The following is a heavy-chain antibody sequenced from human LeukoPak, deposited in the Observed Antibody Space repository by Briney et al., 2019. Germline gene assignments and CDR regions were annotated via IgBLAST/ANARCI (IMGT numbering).Heavy chain of an antibody. J-gene: IGHJ4*02. CDR2: INPSGGST. V-gene: IGHV1-46*01. CDR3: ARDLYYYDSSGYYGTYFDY. Sequence: ASVKVSCKASGYTFTSYYMHWVRQAPGQGLEWMGIINPSGGSTSYAQKFQGRVTMTRDTSTSTVYMELSSLGSEDTAVYYCARDLYYYDSSGYYGTYFDYWGQGTLVTVSS. D-gene: IGHD3-22*01. CDR1: GYTFTSYY.